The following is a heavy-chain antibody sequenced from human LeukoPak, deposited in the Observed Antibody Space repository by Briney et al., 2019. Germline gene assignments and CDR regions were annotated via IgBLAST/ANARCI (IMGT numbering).Heavy chain of an antibody. D-gene: IGHD2-2*01. V-gene: IGHV3-48*02. CDR2: ISSSSSTI. Sequence: GGSLRLSCAASGFTFSSYSMTWVRQAPGKGLEWVSYISSSSSTIYYADSVKGRFTISRDNAKNSLYLQMNSLRDEDTAVYYCARSGWDCSSTSCYVGYYFDYWGQGTLVTVSS. CDR1: GFTFSSYS. CDR3: ARSGWDCSSTSCYVGYYFDY. J-gene: IGHJ4*02.